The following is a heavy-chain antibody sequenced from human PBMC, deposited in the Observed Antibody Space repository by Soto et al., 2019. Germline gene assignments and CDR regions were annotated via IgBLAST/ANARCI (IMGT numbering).Heavy chain of an antibody. J-gene: IGHJ6*02. CDR2: INPNSGGT. D-gene: IGHD2-2*01. CDR3: ARDCAPAAQTGDYYYYGMEV. CDR1: GYTFTGYY. Sequence: ASVKFSCKASGYTFTGYYMHWLRQAPGQGLEWMGLINPNSGGTNYAQKFQGRVTMTRDTSISTAYMELSRLRSDDTAVYYCARDCAPAAQTGDYYYYGMEVWGQGTTVTVSS. V-gene: IGHV1-2*02.